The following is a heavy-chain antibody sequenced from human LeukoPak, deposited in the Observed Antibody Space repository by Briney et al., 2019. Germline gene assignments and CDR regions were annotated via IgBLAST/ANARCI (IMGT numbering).Heavy chain of an antibody. Sequence: GGSLRLSCAASEFSVGSNYMTWVRQAPGKGLEWVSLIYSGGSTYYADSVKGRFTISRDNSKNTLYLQMNSLRAEDTAVYYCGGVVWFGGYWGQGTLVTVSS. J-gene: IGHJ4*02. CDR2: IYSGGST. CDR3: GGVVWFGGY. V-gene: IGHV3-66*01. CDR1: EFSVGSNY. D-gene: IGHD3-10*01.